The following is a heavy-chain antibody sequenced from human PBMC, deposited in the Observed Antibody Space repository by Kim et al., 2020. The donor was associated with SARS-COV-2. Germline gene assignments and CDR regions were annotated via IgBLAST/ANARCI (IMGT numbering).Heavy chain of an antibody. Sequence: GGSLRLSCAASGFTFSDYYMSWIRQAPGKGLEWVSYISSSSSYTNYADSVKGRFTISRDNAKNSLYLQMNSLRAEDTAVYYCARAGYCSSTSCYVIGAFDYWGQGTLVTVSS. CDR1: GFTFSDYY. CDR3: ARAGYCSSTSCYVIGAFDY. D-gene: IGHD2-2*01. CDR2: ISSSSSYT. V-gene: IGHV3-11*06. J-gene: IGHJ4*02.